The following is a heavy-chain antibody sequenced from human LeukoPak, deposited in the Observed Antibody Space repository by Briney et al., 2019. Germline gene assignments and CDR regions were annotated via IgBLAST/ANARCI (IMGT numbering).Heavy chain of an antibody. CDR1: GGSISSSNYY. J-gene: IGHJ6*03. V-gene: IGHV4-39*02. CDR3: ARDSRRAYCSSTSCYGHYYYYYMDV. CDR2: IYYSGST. D-gene: IGHD2-2*01. Sequence: SETLSLTCTVSGGSISSSNYYWGWIRQPPGKGLKWIGSIYYSGSTYYNPSLKSRVTISVDTSKNQFSLKLSSVTAADTAVYYCARDSRRAYCSSTSCYGHYYYYYMDVWGKGTTVTVSS.